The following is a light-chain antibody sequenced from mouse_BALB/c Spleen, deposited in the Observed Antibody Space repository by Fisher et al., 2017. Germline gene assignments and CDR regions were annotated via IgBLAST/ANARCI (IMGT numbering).Light chain of an antibody. CDR2: RTS. V-gene: IGKV4-61*01. Sequence: IVITQSPAIMSASPGEKVTISCSASSSVSYMYWYQQKPGSSPKLWIYRTSNLASGVPARFSGSGSGTSYSLTISSMEAEDAATYYCQQYHSYPLTFGAGTKLELK. J-gene: IGKJ5*01. CDR1: SSVSY. CDR3: QQYHSYPLT.